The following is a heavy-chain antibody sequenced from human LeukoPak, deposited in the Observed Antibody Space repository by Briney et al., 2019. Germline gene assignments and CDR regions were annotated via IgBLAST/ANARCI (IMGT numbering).Heavy chain of an antibody. CDR1: RYPLPTYW. CDR2: LYPCDYDT. J-gene: IGHJ4*02. CDR3: ARHVVAYSSGLTDSDY. D-gene: IGHD6-19*01. Sequence: GESLKLSCNGSRYPLPTYWIGWVRQMPGKGLEWKGILYPCDYDTRYSPALQGQVTISADKSITTAYLQWSSLKASDTGMYYCARHVVAYSSGLTDSDYWGQGTLVTVSS. V-gene: IGHV5-51*01.